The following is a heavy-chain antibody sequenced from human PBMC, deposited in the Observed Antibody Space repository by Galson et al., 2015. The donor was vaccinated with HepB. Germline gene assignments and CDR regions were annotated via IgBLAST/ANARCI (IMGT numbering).Heavy chain of an antibody. CDR3: ARGGDFWSGYPVDY. CDR2: LDPNTGNT. V-gene: IGHV1-8*01. CDR1: GYTFTSFH. D-gene: IGHD3-3*01. J-gene: IGHJ4*02. Sequence: SVKVSCKASGYTFTSFHINWVRQATGQGLEWMGWLDPNTGNTGYAREFQGRVTLTRDTSISTAYMELSSLRSEDTAVYYCARGGDFWSGYPVDYWGQGTLVTVSS.